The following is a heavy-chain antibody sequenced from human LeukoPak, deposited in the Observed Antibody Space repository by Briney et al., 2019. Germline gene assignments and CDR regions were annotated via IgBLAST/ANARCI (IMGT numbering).Heavy chain of an antibody. CDR2: ISYDGSNK. CDR3: ARDDLVRGGGSYGVFDY. V-gene: IGHV3-30*03. CDR1: GFTFGSYE. J-gene: IGHJ4*02. Sequence: PGGSLRLSCAASGFTFGSYEMNWVRQAPGKGLEWAAVISYDGSNKYYADSVKGRFTISRDNSKNTLYLQMNSLRAEDTAVYYCARDDLVRGGGSYGVFDYWSQGTLVTVSS. D-gene: IGHD3-16*01.